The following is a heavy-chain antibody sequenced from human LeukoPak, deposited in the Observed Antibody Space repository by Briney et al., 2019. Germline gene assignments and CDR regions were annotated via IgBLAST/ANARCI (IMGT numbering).Heavy chain of an antibody. V-gene: IGHV3-53*01. CDR1: GFTVITND. CDR3: ARGVEPLAANTLSY. J-gene: IGHJ4*02. Sequence: WGSLRLSCTASGFTVITNDMTWVRQSPGKGLEWVSVLYSDGNTKYADSVQGRFTISRDNSKNTPYLEMNSLSPDDTAVYYCARGVEPLAANTLSYWGQGTLVTVSS. D-gene: IGHD1-14*01. CDR2: LYSDGNT.